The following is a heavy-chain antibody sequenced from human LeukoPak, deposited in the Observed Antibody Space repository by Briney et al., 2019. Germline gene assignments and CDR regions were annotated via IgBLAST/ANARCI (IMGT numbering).Heavy chain of an antibody. V-gene: IGHV1-18*01. CDR1: GYTFTSYG. D-gene: IGHD3-9*01. CDR3: ARVADYDILTGYYMGEISWFDP. Sequence: ASVKVSCKASGYTFTSYGISWVRQAPGQGLGWMGWISAYNGNTNYAQKLQGRVTMTTDTSTSTAYMELRSLRSDDTAVYYCARVADYDILTGYYMGEISWFDPWGQGTLVTVSS. CDR2: ISAYNGNT. J-gene: IGHJ5*02.